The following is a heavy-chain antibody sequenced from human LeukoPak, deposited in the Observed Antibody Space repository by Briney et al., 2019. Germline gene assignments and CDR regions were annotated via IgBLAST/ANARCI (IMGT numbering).Heavy chain of an antibody. CDR1: GGSFSGYY. CDR3: ARGDPGYSSSWSLGY. CDR2: INHSGST. V-gene: IGHV4-34*01. Sequence: SETLSLTCAVYGGSFSGYYWSWIRQPPGKGLEWIGEINHSGSTNYNPSLKSRVTISVGTSKNQFSLKLSSVTAADTAVYYCARGDPGYSSSWSLGYWGQGTLVTVSS. D-gene: IGHD6-13*01. J-gene: IGHJ4*02.